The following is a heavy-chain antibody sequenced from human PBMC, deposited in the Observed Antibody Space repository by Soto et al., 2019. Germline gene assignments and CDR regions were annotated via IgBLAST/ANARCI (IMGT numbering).Heavy chain of an antibody. CDR3: ARDRRASIAVAGPFDY. D-gene: IGHD6-19*01. CDR1: GFTFSSYG. CDR2: ISYDGSNK. Sequence: GGSLRLSCAASGFTFSSYGMHWVRQAPGKGLEWVAVISYDGSNKYYADSVKGRFTISRDNSKNTLYLQMNSLRAEDTAVYYCARDRRASIAVAGPFDYWGQGTLVTVSS. J-gene: IGHJ4*02. V-gene: IGHV3-30*03.